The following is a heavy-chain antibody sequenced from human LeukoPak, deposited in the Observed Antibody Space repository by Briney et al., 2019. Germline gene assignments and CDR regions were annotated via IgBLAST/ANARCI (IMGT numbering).Heavy chain of an antibody. CDR2: ITVRSDGGTT. CDR1: GFTFSYAR. Sequence: PGGSLRLSCAASGFTFSYARMTWVRQGPGKGLEWVGHITVRSDGGTTDYAAPVKGRFTISRDDSKNTLYLQMDSLQTEDTAVYYCASLVGFSLYYWGQGTLVTVSS. D-gene: IGHD1-26*01. J-gene: IGHJ4*02. V-gene: IGHV3-15*01. CDR3: ASLVGFSLYY.